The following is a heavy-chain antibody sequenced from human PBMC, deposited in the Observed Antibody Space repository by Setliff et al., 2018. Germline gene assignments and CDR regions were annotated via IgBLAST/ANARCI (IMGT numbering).Heavy chain of an antibody. D-gene: IGHD6-19*01. CDR1: GESFSGYF. CDR2: ISHSGNT. CDR3: ASNPFNSGPPYYFDY. Sequence: SETLSLTCAVYGESFSGYFWSWIRQTPERGLEWIGEISHSGNTNYNPSFKSRVTISVDTSKNQFSLKLDSVIVADTAVYYCASNPFNSGPPYYFDYWGQGTLVTVS. J-gene: IGHJ4*02. V-gene: IGHV4-34*01.